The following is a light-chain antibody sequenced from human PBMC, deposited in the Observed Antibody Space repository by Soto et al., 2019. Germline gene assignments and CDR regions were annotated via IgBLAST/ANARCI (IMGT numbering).Light chain of an antibody. J-gene: IGLJ2*01. V-gene: IGLV1-40*01. Sequence: QSVLTQPPSVSGAPGQRVTISCTGSSSNIGAGYDAHWYQQVPGTAPKLLVYGNSNRPSGVPDRFSGSKSGTSASLAITGLQAEDEADYYCQSYDNRLSGSIFGGGTKVTVL. CDR1: SSNIGAGYD. CDR2: GNS. CDR3: QSYDNRLSGSI.